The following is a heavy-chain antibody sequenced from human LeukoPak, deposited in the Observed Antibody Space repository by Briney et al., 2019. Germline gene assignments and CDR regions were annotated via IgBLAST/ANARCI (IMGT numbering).Heavy chain of an antibody. CDR1: GFIIISYR. CDR3: ARVRSGSHWRGKYYYYHYMDV. V-gene: IGHV3-7*01. Sequence: GESLRLSCAASGFIIISYRMSWVRQAPGKGLEWVANIKQDGSEKYYVDSVKGRFTISRDNAKNSLYLQMNSLRAEDTAVYYCARVRSGSHWRGKYYYYHYMDVWGKGTTVTVSS. J-gene: IGHJ6*03. CDR2: IKQDGSEK. D-gene: IGHD1-26*01.